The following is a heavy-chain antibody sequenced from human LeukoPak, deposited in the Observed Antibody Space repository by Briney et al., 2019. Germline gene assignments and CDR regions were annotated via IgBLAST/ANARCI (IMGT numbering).Heavy chain of an antibody. D-gene: IGHD3-10*01. V-gene: IGHV3-21*04. CDR2: ISSSSSYI. CDR1: GFTFSSYS. J-gene: IGHJ4*02. Sequence: GGSLRLSCAASGFTFSSYSMNWVRQAPGKGLEWVSSISSSSSYIYYADSVKGRFTISRDNSKNTLYLQMNSLRAEDTAVYYCAKTLLLGHYYFDYWGQGTLATVSS. CDR3: AKTLLLGHYYFDY.